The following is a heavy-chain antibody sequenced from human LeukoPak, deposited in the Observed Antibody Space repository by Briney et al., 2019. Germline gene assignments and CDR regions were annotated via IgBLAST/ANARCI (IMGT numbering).Heavy chain of an antibody. Sequence: GGSLRLSCAASGFTFSDYYMSWIRQAPGKGLEWVSYISSSGSTIYYADSVKGRFTISRDNAKNSLYLQMNSLRAEDTAVYYCARDLGYEWELPAFDYWGQGTLVTVSS. CDR1: GFTFSDYY. CDR3: ARDLGYEWELPAFDY. CDR2: ISSSGSTI. J-gene: IGHJ4*02. D-gene: IGHD1-26*01. V-gene: IGHV3-11*01.